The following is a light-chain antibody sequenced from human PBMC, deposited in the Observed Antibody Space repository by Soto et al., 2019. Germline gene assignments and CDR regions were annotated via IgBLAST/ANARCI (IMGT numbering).Light chain of an antibody. J-gene: IGLJ1*01. CDR1: TGAVTSGHF. CDR2: STD. V-gene: IGLV7-43*01. Sequence: QAVVTQEPSLTVSPGGTVTLTCASSTGAVTSGHFPNWIQQNPGQAPRALTYSTDSKFSWTPARFSGSLLGGKAALTVSGVQPEDEADYYGLLYYGAAGLFGTGTKVTVL. CDR3: LLYYGAAGL.